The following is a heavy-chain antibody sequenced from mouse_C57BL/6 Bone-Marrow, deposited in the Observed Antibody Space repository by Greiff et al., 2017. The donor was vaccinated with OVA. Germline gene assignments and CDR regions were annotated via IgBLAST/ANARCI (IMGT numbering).Heavy chain of an antibody. Sequence: EVKLMESEGGLVQPGSSMKLSCTASGFTFSDYYMAWVRQVPEKGLEWVANINYDGSSTYYLDSLKSRFIISRDNAKNILYLQMSSLKSEDTATYYCARSRGGNYFDYWGQGTTLTVSS. CDR3: ARSRGGNYFDY. CDR1: GFTFSDYY. J-gene: IGHJ2*01. CDR2: INYDGSST. V-gene: IGHV5-16*01.